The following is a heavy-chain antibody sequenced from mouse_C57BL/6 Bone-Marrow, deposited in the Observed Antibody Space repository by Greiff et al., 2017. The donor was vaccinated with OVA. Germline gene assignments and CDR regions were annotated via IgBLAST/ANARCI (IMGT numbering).Heavy chain of an antibody. J-gene: IGHJ2*01. D-gene: IGHD3-2*02. Sequence: QVQLQQPGAELVRPGTSVKLSCKASGYTFTSYWMHWVKQRPGQGLEWIGVIDPSDSYTNYNQKFKGKATLTVDTSSSTAYMQLSSLTSEDSAVYYCADSSGYDYCDYWGQGTTLTVSS. CDR2: IDPSDSYT. CDR1: GYTFTSYW. CDR3: ADSSGYDYCDY. V-gene: IGHV1-59*01.